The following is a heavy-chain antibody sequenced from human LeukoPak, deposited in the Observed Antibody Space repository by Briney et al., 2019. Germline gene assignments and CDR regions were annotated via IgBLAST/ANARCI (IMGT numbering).Heavy chain of an antibody. V-gene: IGHV3-23*01. CDR1: GFTFSSYA. CDR2: ISSSGSTI. J-gene: IGHJ4*02. D-gene: IGHD5-12*01. Sequence: GGSLRLSCAASGFTFSSYAMHWVRQAPGKGLEWVSYISSSGSTIYYADSVKGRFTISRDNSKNTLYLQMNSLRAEDTAVYYCAKDGIIVAPYFDYWGQGTLVTVSS. CDR3: AKDGIIVAPYFDY.